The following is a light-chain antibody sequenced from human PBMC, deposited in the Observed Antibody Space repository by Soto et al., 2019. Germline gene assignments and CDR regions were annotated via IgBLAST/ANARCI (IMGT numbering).Light chain of an antibody. CDR1: SSNIGAGYG. Sequence: QSALTQPPSVSGAPGQRVTISCTGSSSNIGAGYGVHWYQHLPGTAPKLLMYGNSIRPSGVPDRFSGSKSGTAASLAITGLQAEDEADYYCQSYDSSLSAVLFGGGTKLTVL. CDR2: GNS. V-gene: IGLV1-40*01. J-gene: IGLJ2*01. CDR3: QSYDSSLSAVL.